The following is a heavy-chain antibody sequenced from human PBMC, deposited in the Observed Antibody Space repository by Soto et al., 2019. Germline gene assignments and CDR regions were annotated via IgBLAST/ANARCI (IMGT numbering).Heavy chain of an antibody. V-gene: IGHV4-31*03. D-gene: IGHD2-15*01. CDR3: ARTLVVVAATDNWFDP. Sequence: TLSLTCTVSGGSISSGGYYWSWIRQHPGKGLEWIGYIYYSGSTYYNPSLKSRVTISVDTSKNQFSLKLSSVTAADTAVYYCARTLVVVAATDNWFDPWGQGTLVTV. J-gene: IGHJ5*02. CDR1: GGSISSGGYY. CDR2: IYYSGST.